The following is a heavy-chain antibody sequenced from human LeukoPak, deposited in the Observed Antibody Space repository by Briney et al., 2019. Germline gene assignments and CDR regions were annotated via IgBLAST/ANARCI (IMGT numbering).Heavy chain of an antibody. D-gene: IGHD2-2*01. CDR2: ISGSGGST. Sequence: PGGSLRLSCAASGFTFSSYAMSWVRQAPGKGLEWVSAISGSGGSTYYADSVKGRFTISRDNSKNTLYLQMNSLRAEDTAVYYCAKDKRRGSVVVPAAISAFDIWGQGTMVTVSS. CDR1: GFTFSSYA. CDR3: AKDKRRGSVVVPAAISAFDI. J-gene: IGHJ3*02. V-gene: IGHV3-23*01.